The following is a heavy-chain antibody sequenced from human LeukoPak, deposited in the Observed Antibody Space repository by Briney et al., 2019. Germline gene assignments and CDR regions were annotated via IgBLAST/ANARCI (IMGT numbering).Heavy chain of an antibody. J-gene: IGHJ6*03. CDR1: GGSFSGYY. CDR2: INHSGST. CDR3: ARGYSGSYYYYYYMDV. Sequence: TSETLSLTCAVYGGSFSGYYWSWIRQPPGKGLEWIGEINHSGSTNYNPSLKSRVTISVDTSKNQFSLKLSSVTAADTAVYYCARGYSGSYYYYYYMDVWSKGTTVTVSS. D-gene: IGHD1-26*01. V-gene: IGHV4-34*01.